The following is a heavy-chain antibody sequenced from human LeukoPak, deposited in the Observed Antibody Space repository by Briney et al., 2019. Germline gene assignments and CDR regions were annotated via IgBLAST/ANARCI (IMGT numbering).Heavy chain of an antibody. CDR3: ARASLMARIDY. Sequence: SXXVSCKASGGTFISYAISWVRQAPGQGGEWMGGIIPIFGRANYAQKFQGRVTITADESTSTAYMELSSLRSEDTAVYYCARASLMARIDYWGQGTLVTVSS. D-gene: IGHD2-8*01. CDR2: IIPIFGRA. CDR1: GGTFISYA. V-gene: IGHV1-69*01. J-gene: IGHJ4*02.